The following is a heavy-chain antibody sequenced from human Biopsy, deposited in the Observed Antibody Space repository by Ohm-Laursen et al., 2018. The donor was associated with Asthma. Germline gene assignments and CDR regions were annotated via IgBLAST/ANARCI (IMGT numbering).Heavy chain of an antibody. CDR2: IYYSGST. CDR1: YGSITRGGYY. D-gene: IGHD3-22*01. CDR3: ARAQDYYDSRGYYRSFDY. J-gene: IGHJ4*02. Sequence: TLSLTCTVSYGSITRGGYYWTWIRQHPGKGLEWIGFIYYSGSTYYNPSLKSRVSISIDTPKNQFSLKLSSVTAADTAVYYCARAQDYYDSRGYYRSFDYWGQGTLVTVSS. V-gene: IGHV4-31*03.